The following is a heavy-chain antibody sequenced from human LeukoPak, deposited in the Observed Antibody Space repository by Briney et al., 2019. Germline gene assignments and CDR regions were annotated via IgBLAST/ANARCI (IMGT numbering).Heavy chain of an antibody. J-gene: IGHJ3*02. CDR3: ARDDSPTLTGPAYYDAFDI. CDR2: IRRDGSQI. D-gene: IGHD4-11*01. CDR1: GFTFSNYW. V-gene: IGHV3-7*01. Sequence: PGGSLRLSCAASGFTFSNYWMTWVRQAPGKGLEWVANIRRDGSQIHYVDSVRGRFTISRDNAKNSPSLQMNSLRAEDTAIYYCARDDSPTLTGPAYYDAFDIWGQGIMVTVSS.